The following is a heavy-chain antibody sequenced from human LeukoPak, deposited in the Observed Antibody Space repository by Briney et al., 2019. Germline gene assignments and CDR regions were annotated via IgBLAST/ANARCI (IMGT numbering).Heavy chain of an antibody. CDR1: GFTFEDHV. CDR3: AKDLGGSATTV. Sequence: LTGGSLSLSCAASGFTFEDHVMHWVRQAPGKGLEWVSSISWSGDRMGYADAVEGRFTISRDNAKNSLFLQMNSLRVEDTALYYCAKDLGGSATTVWGQGTLVTVSS. CDR2: ISWSGDRM. V-gene: IGHV3-9*01. J-gene: IGHJ4*02. D-gene: IGHD2-2*01.